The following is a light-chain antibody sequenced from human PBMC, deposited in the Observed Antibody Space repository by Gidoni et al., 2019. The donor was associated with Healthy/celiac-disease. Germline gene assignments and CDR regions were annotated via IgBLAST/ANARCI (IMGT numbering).Light chain of an antibody. Sequence: SNELTQPPSVSVSPGQTASITCSGDKLGDKYACWYQQKPGQSPVLVISQDSKRPSGIPERFSGSNSGNTATLTISGTQAMDEADYYCQAWDSSTVVFGGGTKLTVL. V-gene: IGLV3-1*01. J-gene: IGLJ2*01. CDR1: KLGDKY. CDR2: QDS. CDR3: QAWDSSTVV.